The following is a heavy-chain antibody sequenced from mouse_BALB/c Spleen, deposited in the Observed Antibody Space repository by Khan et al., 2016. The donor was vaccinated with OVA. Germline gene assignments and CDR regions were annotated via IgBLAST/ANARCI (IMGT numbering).Heavy chain of an antibody. CDR1: GYTFTTYW. Sequence: QVRLQQSGAELAKPGASMKMSCKASGYTFTTYWMHWIKQRPGQGLEWIGYINPNTGYNECEQKFKDKATLTADKSSSTVYMQLSSLTSEDSAVYYCATSGQYGGNYYFRMDYWGQGTSVTVSS. CDR3: ATSGQYGGNYYFRMDY. V-gene: IGHV1-7*01. J-gene: IGHJ4*01. D-gene: IGHD2-1*01. CDR2: INPNTGYN.